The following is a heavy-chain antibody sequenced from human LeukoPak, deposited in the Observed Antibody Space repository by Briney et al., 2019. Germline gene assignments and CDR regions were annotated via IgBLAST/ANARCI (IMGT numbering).Heavy chain of an antibody. CDR2: IYPGDSDT. CDR3: ARDGPVPATADAFDI. D-gene: IGHD2-2*01. Sequence: ESPKISWKGSGYHLSTYWIGWVRQMPGQGLEWIGIIYPGDSDTRNSPSLQGQVTISADKSISTVYLQWSSLKASDTAMYYCARDGPVPATADAFDIWGQGTMVTVSS. J-gene: IGHJ3*02. CDR1: GYHLSTYW. V-gene: IGHV5-51*01.